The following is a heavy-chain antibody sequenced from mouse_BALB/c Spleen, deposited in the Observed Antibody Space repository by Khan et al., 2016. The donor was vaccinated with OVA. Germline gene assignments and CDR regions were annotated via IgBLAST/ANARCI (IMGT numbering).Heavy chain of an antibody. J-gene: IGHJ3*01. CDR2: INPSNNYT. Sequence: QVQLKESGAELVRPGASVKMSCKTSGYTFTSYTMHWVRQRPGQALEWIGKINPSNNYTNYNKNFKDKATLIVDNSSSTAYMQLSSLTSEDSAVYYCVREGACYGSNCCFAYWGQGTLVTVSA. CDR3: VREGACYGSNCCFAY. D-gene: IGHD1-1*01. V-gene: IGHV1-4*01. CDR1: GYTFTSYT.